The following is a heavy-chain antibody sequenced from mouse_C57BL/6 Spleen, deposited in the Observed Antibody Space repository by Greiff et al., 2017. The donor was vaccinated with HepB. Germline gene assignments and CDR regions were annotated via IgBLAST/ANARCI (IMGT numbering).Heavy chain of an antibody. D-gene: IGHD1-1*01. CDR1: GYTFTSYW. CDR2: IDPSDSET. V-gene: IGHV1-52*01. Sequence: QVQLQQPGAELVRPGSSVKLSCKASGYTFTSYWMHWVKQRPIQGLEWIGNIDPSDSETHYNQKFKDKATLTVDKSSSTAYMQRSSLTSEYSAVYYCARLITTVVATGDYYAMDYWGQGTSVTVSS. CDR3: ARLITTVVATGDYYAMDY. J-gene: IGHJ4*01.